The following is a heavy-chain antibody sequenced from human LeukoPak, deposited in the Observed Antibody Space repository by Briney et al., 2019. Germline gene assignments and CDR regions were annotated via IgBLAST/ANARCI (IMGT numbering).Heavy chain of an antibody. CDR3: AKDRGDSSGYYPYYFDY. V-gene: IGHV3-23*01. CDR2: ISGSGGST. D-gene: IGHD3-22*01. J-gene: IGHJ4*02. CDR1: GFTFSSYA. Sequence: GGSLRLSCAASGFTFSSYAMSWVRQAPGKGLEGVSAISGSGGSTYYADSVKGRFTISRDNSKNTLYLQMNSLRAADTAVNYCAKDRGDSSGYYPYYFDYWGQGTLVTVSS.